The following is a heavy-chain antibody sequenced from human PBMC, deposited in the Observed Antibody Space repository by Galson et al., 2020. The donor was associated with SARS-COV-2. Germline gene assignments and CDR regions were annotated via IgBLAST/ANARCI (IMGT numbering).Heavy chain of an antibody. J-gene: IGHJ4*02. CDR3: ARVPGWSSGWAYFDY. D-gene: IGHD6-19*01. Sequence: SLRLSCAASGFTFSSYAMHWVRQAPGKGLEWVAVISYDGSNKYYADSVKGRFTISRDNSKNTLYLQMNSLRAEDTAVYYCARVPGWSSGWAYFDYWGQGTLVTVSS. CDR2: ISYDGSNK. V-gene: IGHV3-30-3*01. CDR1: GFTFSSYA.